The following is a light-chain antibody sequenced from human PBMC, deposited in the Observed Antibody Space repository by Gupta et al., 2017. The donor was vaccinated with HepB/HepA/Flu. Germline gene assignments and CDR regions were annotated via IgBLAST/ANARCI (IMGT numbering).Light chain of an antibody. Sequence: SYDLPQPPSVSVPPGQPASITSSAAKMGDNYVCWYQQKPGQSPVLVIYQDTKRPSGIPERFSGSNSGNTATLTISGTQAVDEADYDCQIWDSRTPAWVLGGGTKLTVL. CDR1: KMGDNY. J-gene: IGLJ3*02. CDR2: QDT. V-gene: IGLV3-1*01. CDR3: QIWDSRTPAWV.